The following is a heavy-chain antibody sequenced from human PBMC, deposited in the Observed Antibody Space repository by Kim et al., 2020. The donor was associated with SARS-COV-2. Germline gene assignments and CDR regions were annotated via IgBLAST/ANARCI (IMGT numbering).Heavy chain of an antibody. D-gene: IGHD5-18*01. CDR1: GFTFSSYS. V-gene: IGHV3-21*01. CDR3: AGMGAAMVTSETADY. J-gene: IGHJ4*02. Sequence: GGSLRLSCAASGFTFSSYSMNWVRQAPGKGLEWVSSISSSSSYIYYADSVKGRFTISRDNAKNSLYLQMNSLRAEDTAVYYCAGMGAAMVTSETADYWGQGTLVTVSS. CDR2: ISSSSSYI.